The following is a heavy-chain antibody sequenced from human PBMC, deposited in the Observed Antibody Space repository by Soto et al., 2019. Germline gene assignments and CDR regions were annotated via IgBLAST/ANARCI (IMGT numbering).Heavy chain of an antibody. D-gene: IGHD5-18*01. CDR1: GGSISSYY. CDR2: IYYSGST. J-gene: IGHJ5*02. V-gene: IGHV4-59*12. CDR3: ARALSYLFDP. Sequence: SETLSLTCTVSGGSISSYYWSWIRQPPGKGLEWIGYIYYSGSTNYNPSLKSRVTISVDTSKNQFSLKLSSVTAADTAVYYCARALSYLFDPWGQGTLVTVSS.